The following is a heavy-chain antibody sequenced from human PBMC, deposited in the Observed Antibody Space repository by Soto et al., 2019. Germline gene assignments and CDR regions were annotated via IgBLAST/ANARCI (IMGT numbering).Heavy chain of an antibody. V-gene: IGHV3-7*01. CDR3: AREDWYRFDP. J-gene: IGHJ5*02. Sequence: EVQLVESGGGLVHPGGSLRLSCAASGFSFSTYWMSWVRQAPGKGPEWVAFMSSDGSGKDYVDSVKGRFTISRDNARNSLFLQINSLSVEHTAVYYCAREDWYRFDPWGQGTLVTVSS. CDR1: GFSFSTYW. CDR2: MSSDGSGK. D-gene: IGHD3-9*01.